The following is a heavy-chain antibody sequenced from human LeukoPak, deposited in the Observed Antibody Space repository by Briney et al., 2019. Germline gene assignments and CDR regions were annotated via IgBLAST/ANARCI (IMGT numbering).Heavy chain of an antibody. CDR1: GGSFSGYY. CDR2: INHSGST. CDR3: ARRVNNLPIDY. Sequence: SETLSLTCAVYGGSFSGYYWSWIRQPPGKGLEWIGEINHSGSTNCNPSLKSRVTISVDTSKNQFSLKLSSVTAADTAVYYCARRVNNLPIDYWGQGTLVTVSS. V-gene: IGHV4-34*01. J-gene: IGHJ4*02. D-gene: IGHD5/OR15-5a*01.